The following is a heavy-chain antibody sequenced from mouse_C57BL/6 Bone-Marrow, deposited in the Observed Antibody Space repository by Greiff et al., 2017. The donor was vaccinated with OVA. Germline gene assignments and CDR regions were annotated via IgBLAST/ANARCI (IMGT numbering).Heavy chain of an antibody. V-gene: IGHV1-53*01. CDR1: GYTFTSYW. CDR3: ARESRGYDASAYYAMDY. CDR2: INPSNGGT. D-gene: IGHD2-2*01. J-gene: IGHJ4*01. Sequence: VQLQQPGTELVKPGASVKLSCKASGYTFTSYWMHWVKQRPGQGLEWIGNINPSNGGTNYNEKFKSKATLTVDKSSSTAYMQLSSLTSEDSAVYYCARESRGYDASAYYAMDYWGQGTSVTVSS.